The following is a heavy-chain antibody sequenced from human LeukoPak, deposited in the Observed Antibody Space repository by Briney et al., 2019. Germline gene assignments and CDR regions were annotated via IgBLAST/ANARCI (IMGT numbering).Heavy chain of an antibody. D-gene: IGHD3-22*01. CDR3: ARKTDYYDSSGYAYYYYYGMDV. CDR1: GGTFSSYA. CDR2: IIPIFGTA. V-gene: IGHV1-69*13. Sequence: SVKVSCKASGGTFSSYAISWVRQAPGQGLEWMGGIIPIFGTANYAQKFQGRVTITADESTSTAYMELSSLRSEDTAVYYCARKTDYYDSSGYAYYYYYGMDVWGQGTTVTVSS. J-gene: IGHJ6*02.